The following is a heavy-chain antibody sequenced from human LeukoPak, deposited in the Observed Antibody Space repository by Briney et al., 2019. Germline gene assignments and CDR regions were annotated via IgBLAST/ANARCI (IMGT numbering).Heavy chain of an antibody. CDR1: GFTFSSYD. D-gene: IGHD3-10*01. J-gene: IGHJ6*02. CDR3: ARGLTGITMVRGAPRYYYGMDV. CDR2: IGTAGDP. V-gene: IGHV3-13*05. Sequence: PGGSLRLSCAASGFTFSSYDMHWVRQATGKGLEWVSAIGTAGDPYYPGSVKGRFTISRENAKNSLYLQMNSLRAGDTAVYYCARGLTGITMVRGAPRYYYGMDVWGQGTTVTVSS.